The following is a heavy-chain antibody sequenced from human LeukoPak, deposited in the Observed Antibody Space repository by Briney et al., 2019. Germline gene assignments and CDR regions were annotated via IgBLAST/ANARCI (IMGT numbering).Heavy chain of an antibody. D-gene: IGHD3-3*01. V-gene: IGHV4-4*07. CDR1: GGSISSYY. CDR2: IYTSGST. CDR3: AGSSITIFGVVIHANWFDP. Sequence: SETLSLTCTVSGGSISSYYWSWIRQPAGKGLEWIGRIYTSGSTNYNPSLKSRVTMSVDTSKNQFSLKLSSVTAADTAVYYCAGSSITIFGVVIHANWFDPWGQGTLVTVSS. J-gene: IGHJ5*02.